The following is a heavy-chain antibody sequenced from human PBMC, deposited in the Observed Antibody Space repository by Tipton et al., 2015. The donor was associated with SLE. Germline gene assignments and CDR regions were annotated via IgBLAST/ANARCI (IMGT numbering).Heavy chain of an antibody. V-gene: IGHV4-34*01. CDR3: ARGLGGMDV. D-gene: IGHD3-16*01. CDR2: INHSGST. CDR1: GGSISSYY. J-gene: IGHJ6*02. Sequence: TLSLTCTVSGGSISSYYCSWIRQPPGKGLEWIGEINHSGSTNYIPSLKSRVTISVDTSKNQFSLKLSSVTAADTAVYYCARGLGGMDVWGQGTTVTVSS.